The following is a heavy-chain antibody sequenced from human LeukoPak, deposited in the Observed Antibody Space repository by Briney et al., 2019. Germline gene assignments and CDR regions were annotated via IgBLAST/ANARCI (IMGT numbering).Heavy chain of an antibody. CDR3: AKDKGEQWLVSYYYYYMDV. Sequence: GGSLRLSCAASGFTFSSYGMHWVRQAPGKGLEWVAFIRYDGSDKYYADSVKGRFTISRDNSKNTLYLQMNSLRTEDTAVYYCAKDKGEQWLVSYYYYYMDVWGKGTTVTISS. V-gene: IGHV3-30*02. CDR1: GFTFSSYG. CDR2: IRYDGSDK. D-gene: IGHD6-19*01. J-gene: IGHJ6*03.